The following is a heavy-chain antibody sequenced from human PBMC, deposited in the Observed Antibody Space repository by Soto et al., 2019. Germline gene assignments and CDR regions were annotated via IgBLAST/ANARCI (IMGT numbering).Heavy chain of an antibody. CDR2: IDYSGTT. CDR3: ARHGANSGRYSEYFPH. Sequence: QLQLQESGPGLVKASETLSLICTVSGDSISSSTYFWGWIRQPPGKGLEWIGSIDYSGTTHYNTSLRTRAPISLDTSPNQFSLMLPSVTAADTAVYYCARHGANSGRYSEYFPHWGQGTLVTVSS. CDR1: GDSISSSTYF. J-gene: IGHJ1*01. V-gene: IGHV4-39*01. D-gene: IGHD1-26*01.